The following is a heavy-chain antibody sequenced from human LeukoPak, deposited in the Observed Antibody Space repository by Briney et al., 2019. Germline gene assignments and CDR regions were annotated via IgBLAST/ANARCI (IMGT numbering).Heavy chain of an antibody. CDR3: ARRGSSWLYYFDY. CDR1: GGSFSGYY. V-gene: IGHV4-34*01. D-gene: IGHD6-13*01. CDR2: INHSGST. J-gene: IGHJ4*02. Sequence: PSETLSLTCAVFGGSFSGYYWSWIRQPPGKGLEWIGEINHSGSTNYNPSLKSRVTISVDTSKNQFSLKLSSVTAADTAVYYCARRGSSWLYYFDYWGQGTLVTVSS.